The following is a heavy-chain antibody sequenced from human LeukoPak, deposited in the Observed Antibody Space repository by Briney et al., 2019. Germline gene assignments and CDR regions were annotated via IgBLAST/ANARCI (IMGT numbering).Heavy chain of an antibody. V-gene: IGHV3-74*01. CDR3: ARAKSEIAVAGDLSY. J-gene: IGHJ4*02. CDR1: GFTFSSYW. CDR2: INSDGSST. D-gene: IGHD6-19*01. Sequence: GGSLRLSCAASGFTFSSYWMHWVRQAPGKGLVWVSRINSDGSSTSYADSVKGRFTISRDNAKNTLYLQMNSLRAEDTAVYYCARAKSEIAVAGDLSYWGQGTLVTVSS.